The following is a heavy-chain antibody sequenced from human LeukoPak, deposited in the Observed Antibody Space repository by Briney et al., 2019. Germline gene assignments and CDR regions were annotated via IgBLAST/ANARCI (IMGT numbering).Heavy chain of an antibody. CDR2: IFHSGRT. Sequence: SGTLSLTCTVSSDSIFTSNWWSWVRQPPGKGLEWIGQIFHSGRTNYNPSFKSRVTISSDTSKKQFSLHLTSVTAADTAVYFCAGTGPTDAFDIWGQGTLVTVSS. J-gene: IGHJ3*02. D-gene: IGHD1-26*01. V-gene: IGHV4-4*02. CDR1: SDSIFTSNW. CDR3: AGTGPTDAFDI.